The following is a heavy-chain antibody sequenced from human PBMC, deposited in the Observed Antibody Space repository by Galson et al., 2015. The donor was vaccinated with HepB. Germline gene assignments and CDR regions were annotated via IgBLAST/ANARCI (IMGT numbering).Heavy chain of an antibody. Sequence: SVKVSCKASGGTFSSYAISWVRQAPGQGLEWMGGIIPIFGTANYAQKFQGRVTITAGESTSTAYMELSSLRSEDTAVYYCAGEERGGGVKIGSGSYRPGDYYYGMDVWGQGTTVTVSS. J-gene: IGHJ6*02. CDR1: GGTFSSYA. CDR2: IIPIFGTA. V-gene: IGHV1-69*13. D-gene: IGHD3-10*01. CDR3: AGEERGGGVKIGSGSYRPGDYYYGMDV.